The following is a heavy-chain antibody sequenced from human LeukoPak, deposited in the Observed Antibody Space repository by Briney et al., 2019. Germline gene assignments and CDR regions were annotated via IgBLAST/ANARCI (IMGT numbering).Heavy chain of an antibody. J-gene: IGHJ4*02. Sequence: GWSLRLSCAASGFTFSSYAMHWVRQAPGKGLEWVAVISYDGSNKYYADSVKGRFTISRDNSKNTLYLQMNSLRAEDTAVYYCARDSRSGEWELVFDYWGQGTLVTVSS. CDR1: GFTFSSYA. CDR2: ISYDGSNK. V-gene: IGHV3-30-3*01. D-gene: IGHD1-26*01. CDR3: ARDSRSGEWELVFDY.